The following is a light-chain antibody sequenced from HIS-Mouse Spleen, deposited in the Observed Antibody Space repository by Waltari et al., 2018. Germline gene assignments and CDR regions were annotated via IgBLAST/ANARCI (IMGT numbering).Light chain of an antibody. V-gene: IGLV3-1*01. CDR1: KLGDKY. CDR3: QAWDSSTAV. J-gene: IGLJ1*01. CDR2: QDS. Sequence: SYELTQPPSVSVSPGQTASITCSGDKLGDKYACWYQQKPGQSPVLVIYQDSKRPSGIHERVPGSNSGNTATLTISGTQAMDEADYYCQAWDSSTAVFGTGTKVTVL.